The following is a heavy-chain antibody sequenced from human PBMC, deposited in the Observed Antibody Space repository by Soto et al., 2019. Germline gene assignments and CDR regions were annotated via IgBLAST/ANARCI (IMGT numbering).Heavy chain of an antibody. CDR3: ARGNRFLEWLFGP. CDR2: IWYDGSNK. CDR1: GFTFSNAW. Sequence: QPGGSLRLSCAASGFTFSNAWINWVRQAPGKGLEWVAVIWYDGSNKYYADSVKGRFTISRDNSKNTLYLQMNSLRAEDTAVYYCARGNRFLEWLFGPWGQGTLVTVSS. J-gene: IGHJ5*02. D-gene: IGHD3-3*01. V-gene: IGHV3-33*08.